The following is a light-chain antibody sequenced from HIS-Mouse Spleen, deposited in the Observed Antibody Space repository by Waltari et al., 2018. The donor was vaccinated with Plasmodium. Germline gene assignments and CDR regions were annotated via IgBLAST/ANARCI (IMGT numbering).Light chain of an antibody. Sequence: EIVLTQSPATLSLSPWERATLSCRPSQSVSSYLAWYQQKPGQAPRLLIYDASNRATGIPARFSGSGSGTDFTLTISSLEPEDFAVYYCQQRSNWPLTFGQGTRLEIK. V-gene: IGKV3-11*01. J-gene: IGKJ5*01. CDR3: QQRSNWPLT. CDR1: QSVSSY. CDR2: DAS.